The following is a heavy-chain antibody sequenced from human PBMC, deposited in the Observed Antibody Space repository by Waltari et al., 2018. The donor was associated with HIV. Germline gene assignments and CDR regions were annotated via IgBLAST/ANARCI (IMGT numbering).Heavy chain of an antibody. J-gene: IGHJ6*02. CDR2: INHAGAT. CDR3: ARGYAAAAPYFGLDV. CDR1: DGSFIGYY. V-gene: IGHV4-34*01. D-gene: IGHD6-13*01. Sequence: QVRLQEWGTGVLKPSETLSLSCAMYDGSFIGYYWTWIRQSPGRGLQWIGEINHAGATKYNPSLGSRLIFSIDTSKKQFYMKLTSVTVADTATYFCARGYAAAAPYFGLDVWGQGTTVTVSS.